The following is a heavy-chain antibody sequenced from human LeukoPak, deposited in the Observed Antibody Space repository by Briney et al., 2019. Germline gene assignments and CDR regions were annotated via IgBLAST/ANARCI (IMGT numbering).Heavy chain of an antibody. V-gene: IGHV4-61*01. CDR2: KYYSGST. CDR3: ARGRSYGFDFDS. Sequence: SETLSLTCDVSGVSINTCCYDWTWIRQPPGKGLEWIGYKYYSGSTRYNSSLRRRLTISLDTSKNQFSLRLTSVTAADTAVYYCARGRSYGFDFDSWGPGTLVIVSS. J-gene: IGHJ4*02. CDR1: GVSINTCCYD. D-gene: IGHD5-18*01.